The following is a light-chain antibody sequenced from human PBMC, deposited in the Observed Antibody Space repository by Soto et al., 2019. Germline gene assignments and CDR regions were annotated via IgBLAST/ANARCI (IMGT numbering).Light chain of an antibody. J-gene: IGKJ3*01. CDR3: QPCGGSPLFS. V-gene: IGKV3-20*01. CDR1: ESVTSSC. CDR2: TTS. Sequence: EIVLTQSPDTLSLSPGERATLSCTASESVTSSCLAWYQRKPGQALRLLIHTTSTRATDIPDRFSGSGSGTAFTLTISRLEPEDCAVYYCQPCGGSPLFSFGPGTRVDI.